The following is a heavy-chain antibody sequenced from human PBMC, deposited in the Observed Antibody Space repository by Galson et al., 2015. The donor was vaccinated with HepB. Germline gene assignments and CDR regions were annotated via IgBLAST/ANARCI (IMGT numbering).Heavy chain of an antibody. J-gene: IGHJ6*04. Sequence: SLRLSCAASGFTFNSYAMSWVRQAPGKGLEWVSAVSGSGSITYYADSVRGRFTIFRDNYKNTLFLQMNSLRVEDTAVYYCAKDSSDYGFLDVWGKGTTVTVSS. CDR1: GFTFNSYA. CDR3: AKDSSDYGFLDV. D-gene: IGHD4-17*01. V-gene: IGHV3-23*01. CDR2: VSGSGSIT.